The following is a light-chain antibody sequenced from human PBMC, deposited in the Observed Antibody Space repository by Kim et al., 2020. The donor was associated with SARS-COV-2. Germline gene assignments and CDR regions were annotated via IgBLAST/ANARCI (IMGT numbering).Light chain of an antibody. J-gene: IGKJ1*01. CDR3: QQYNSYWT. CDR1: QSIGAL. V-gene: IGKV1-5*03. CDR2: KAS. Sequence: DIRMTQSPSTLSASVGDRVTITCRASQSIGALLAWYQQKSGRAPKLLIYKASTLQTGVPARFSGSAFGTEFTLTISSVQPDDFATYYCQQYNSYWTFGQGTKVDIK.